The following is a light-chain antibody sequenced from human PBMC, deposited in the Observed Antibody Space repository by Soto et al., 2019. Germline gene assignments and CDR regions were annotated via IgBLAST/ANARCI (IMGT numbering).Light chain of an antibody. Sequence: MTQSPSSLSASVGDRVTIACQASQDISNYLHWYQQKPGKAPKLLIYDASNLETGVPSRFSGSGSGTDFTLTITSLQPEDFATYYCQQSHSIPWTFGQGTKVDI. CDR1: QDISNY. CDR2: DAS. CDR3: QQSHSIPWT. V-gene: IGKV1-33*01. J-gene: IGKJ1*01.